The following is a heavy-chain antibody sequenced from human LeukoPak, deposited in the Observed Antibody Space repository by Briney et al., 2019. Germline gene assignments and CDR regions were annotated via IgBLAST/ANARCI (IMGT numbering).Heavy chain of an antibody. CDR2: IYHSGST. Sequence: SETLSLTCAVSGVSISSGGYSWSWIRQPPGKGLEWIGYIYHSGSTYYNPSLKSRVTISVDRSKNQFSLELSSVTAADTAVYYCASLQGGYWGQGTLVTVSS. CDR3: ASLQGGY. D-gene: IGHD4-11*01. J-gene: IGHJ4*02. CDR1: GVSISSGGYS. V-gene: IGHV4-30-2*01.